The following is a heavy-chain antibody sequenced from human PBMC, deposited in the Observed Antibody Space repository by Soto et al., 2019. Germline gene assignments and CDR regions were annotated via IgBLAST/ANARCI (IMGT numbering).Heavy chain of an antibody. CDR1: GFTFGHSA. V-gene: IGHV3-23*01. CDR3: AKPEEVVRGFDF. J-gene: IGHJ4*02. Sequence: PGGSLRLSCAASGFTFGHSAMSWVRQAPGKGLEWVAAISGTGGAAYYADSVKGRFTISRDNSRNTLFLQMNSLRVDDTAIYHCAKPEEVVRGFDFWGLGTLVTVS. CDR2: ISGTGGAA. D-gene: IGHD3-10*01.